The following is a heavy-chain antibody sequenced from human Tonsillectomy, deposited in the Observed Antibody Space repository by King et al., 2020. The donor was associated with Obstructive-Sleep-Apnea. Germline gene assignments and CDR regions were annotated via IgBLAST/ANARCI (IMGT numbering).Heavy chain of an antibody. J-gene: IGHJ4*02. D-gene: IGHD3-10*01. CDR1: GYMFTSYY. Sequence: QLVQSGAEVKKPGASVKVSCKASGYMFTSYYMHWVRQAPGQGLEWMGIINPSGGSTFYAQKFQGRVTVTRDTSTSTVYMELSSLRSEDTAIYYCARTYYYGSKGLDYWGQGTLVIVSS. CDR2: INPSGGST. CDR3: ARTYYYGSKGLDY. V-gene: IGHV1-46*03.